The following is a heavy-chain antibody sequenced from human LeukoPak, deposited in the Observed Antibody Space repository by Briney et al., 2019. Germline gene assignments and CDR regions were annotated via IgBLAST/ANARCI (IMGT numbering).Heavy chain of an antibody. D-gene: IGHD3-22*01. CDR1: GFTFSNYD. J-gene: IGHJ4*02. CDR3: AKELDSSGHFDY. CDR2: ISGSGGST. Sequence: GGSLRLSCAASGFTFSNYDMSWVRQAPGKGLEWVSGISGSGGSTYHADSVKGRFTISRDNSKNTLYLQMNSLRAEDTAVYYCAKELDSSGHFDYWGQGTLDTVSS. V-gene: IGHV3-23*01.